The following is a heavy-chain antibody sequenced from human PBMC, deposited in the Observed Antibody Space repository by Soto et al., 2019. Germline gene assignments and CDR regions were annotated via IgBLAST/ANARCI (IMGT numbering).Heavy chain of an antibody. D-gene: IGHD3-10*01. J-gene: IGHJ6*02. V-gene: IGHV3-30*03. CDR2: ISYDGSNK. Sequence: QVQLVESGGGVVQPGRSLRLSCAASGFTFSSYGMHWVRQAPGKGLEWVAVISYDGSNKYYADSVKGRFTISRDNSKNTLYPQMNSLRAEDTAVYYCCDAGFGEPEGDYYYGMDVWGQGTTVTVSS. CDR3: CDAGFGEPEGDYYYGMDV. CDR1: GFTFSSYG.